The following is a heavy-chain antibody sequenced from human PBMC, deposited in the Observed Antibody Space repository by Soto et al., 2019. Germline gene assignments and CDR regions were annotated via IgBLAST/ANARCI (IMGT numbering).Heavy chain of an antibody. J-gene: IGHJ6*02. Sequence: GESLKISCKGSGYSFTSYWIGWVRQMPGKGLEWMGIIYPGDSDTRYSPSFQGQVTISADTSISTAYLQWSSLKASDTAMYYCARCGTAGGDCSSTSCHTSHDYYYYYGMDVWGQGTTVTVSS. D-gene: IGHD2-2*02. V-gene: IGHV5-51*01. CDR2: IYPGDSDT. CDR3: ARCGTAGGDCSSTSCHTSHDYYYYYGMDV. CDR1: GYSFTSYW.